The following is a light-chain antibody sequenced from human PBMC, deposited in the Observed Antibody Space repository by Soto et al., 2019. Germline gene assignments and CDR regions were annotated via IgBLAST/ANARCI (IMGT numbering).Light chain of an antibody. CDR1: QSVRDW. V-gene: IGKV1-5*03. Sequence: DIQMTQSPSTLSASVGDRVTVTCRASQSVRDWVAWYQQQAGRAPRLLIYKASSLQSGVPSRFSGSGFGTEFTLTISSLQPDDFASYYRQQYYSYSPLTFGGGTKVDIK. CDR3: QQYYSYSPLT. J-gene: IGKJ4*01. CDR2: KAS.